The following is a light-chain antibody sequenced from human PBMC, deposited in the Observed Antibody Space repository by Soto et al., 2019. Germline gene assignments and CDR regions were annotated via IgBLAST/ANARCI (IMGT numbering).Light chain of an antibody. J-gene: IGKJ4*01. CDR3: QDYSISPLT. CDR1: QAISSA. V-gene: IGKV1-13*02. Sequence: AIQLTQSPSSLSASVGDRVTITCRASQAISSALAWYQQESGKAPKLLIYDVSTLENGVPSRFSGSGSGTDFTLTICYLQPLDFATYSCQDYSISPLTFGGGT. CDR2: DVS.